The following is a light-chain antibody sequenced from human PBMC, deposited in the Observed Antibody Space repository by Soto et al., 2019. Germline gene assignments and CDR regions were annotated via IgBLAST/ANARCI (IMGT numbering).Light chain of an antibody. CDR3: QQYYNSPIT. J-gene: IGKJ5*01. V-gene: IGKV4-1*01. Sequence: DIVMTQSPDSLAVSLGERATINCKSSQSVLYSSNNKNYLAWYQQKPGQPPKLLIYWASTRESGVPDRFSGSGSGTDFTLTISSPQAEDVAVYYCQQYYNSPITFGQGTRLEIK. CDR1: QSVLYSSNNKNY. CDR2: WAS.